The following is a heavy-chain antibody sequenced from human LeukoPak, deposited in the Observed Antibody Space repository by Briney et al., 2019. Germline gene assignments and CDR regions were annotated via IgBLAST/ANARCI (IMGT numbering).Heavy chain of an antibody. J-gene: IGHJ4*02. Sequence: GGSLRLSCAASGFTFSNYAMHWVRQTPGKGLEWVAIISYDGSNKDSADSVKGRFTVSRDNSKNTLYLQMNSLRREDTAVYYCARAWAPLGYKVYPTDFWGQGTLVTVSS. CDR3: ARAWAPLGYKVYPTDF. V-gene: IGHV3-30*04. CDR2: ISYDGSNK. CDR1: GFTFSNYA. D-gene: IGHD3-10*01.